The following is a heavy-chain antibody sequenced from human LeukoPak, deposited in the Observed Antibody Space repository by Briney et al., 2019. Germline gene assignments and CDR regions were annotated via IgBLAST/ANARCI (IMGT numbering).Heavy chain of an antibody. CDR3: ATPDTRGGWYYFDY. CDR1: WGFFTCYF. V-gene: IGHV4-34*01. Sequence: SDILFFPPPCEWGFFTCYFWGAIRPPPREGGGWIGEINHSGSTNYNPSLKSRVTISVDTSKNQFSLKLSSVTAADTAVYYCATPDTRGGWYYFDYWGQGTLVTVSS. J-gene: IGHJ4*02. D-gene: IGHD6-19*01. CDR2: INHSGST.